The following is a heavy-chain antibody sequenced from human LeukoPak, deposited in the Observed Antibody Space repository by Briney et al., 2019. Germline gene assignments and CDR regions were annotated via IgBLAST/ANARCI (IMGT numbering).Heavy chain of an antibody. V-gene: IGHV4-34*01. J-gene: IGHJ4*02. Sequence: ETLSLTRAVYGGSFSGYYWSWIRQPPGKGLEWIGEINHSGSTNYNPSLKSRVTISVDRSKNQFSLKLSSVTAADTAVYYCARNRDIAARPGVLGYWGQGALVTVSS. CDR3: ARNRDIAARPGVLGY. D-gene: IGHD6-6*01. CDR2: INHSGST. CDR1: GGSFSGYY.